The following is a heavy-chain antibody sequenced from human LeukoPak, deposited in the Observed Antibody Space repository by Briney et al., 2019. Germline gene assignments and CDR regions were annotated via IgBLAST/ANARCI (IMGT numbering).Heavy chain of an antibody. J-gene: IGHJ6*03. CDR1: GGTFSSYA. V-gene: IGHV1-69*13. D-gene: IGHD1-26*01. CDR2: IIPIFGTA. Sequence: GASVKVSCKASGGTFSSYAISWVRQAPGQGLEWMGGIIPIFGTANYAQKFQGRVTITADESTSTAYMELSSLRSEDTAVYYCARNNWELPYYYYYMDVWGKGTTVTISS. CDR3: ARNNWELPYYYYYMDV.